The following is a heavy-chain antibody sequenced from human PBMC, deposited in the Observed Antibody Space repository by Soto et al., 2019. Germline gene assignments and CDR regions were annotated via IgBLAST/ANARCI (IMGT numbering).Heavy chain of an antibody. Sequence: EVQLVESGGGLIQSGGSLRLSCAASGITVSRNYMSWVRQAPGKGLEWVSVIYGGGVTQYAEFVQGRFIISSDNSKNTFYLQMNSLRAEDTAVYYCARGGEEILDVYGMDVWGQGTTVTVSS. CDR3: ARGGEEILDVYGMDV. CDR2: IYGGGVT. J-gene: IGHJ6*02. CDR1: GITVSRNY. D-gene: IGHD3-10*01. V-gene: IGHV3-53*01.